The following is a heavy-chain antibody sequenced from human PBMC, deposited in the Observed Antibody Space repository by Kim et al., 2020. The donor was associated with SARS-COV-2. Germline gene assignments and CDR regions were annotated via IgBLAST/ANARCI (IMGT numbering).Heavy chain of an antibody. V-gene: IGHV4-31*02. D-gene: IGHD3-3*01. CDR3: ARVSYFGVVITFDY. J-gene: IGHJ4*02. Sequence: NPSPKSRVTRAVDTSKNQFSLKLSSVTAADTAVYYCARVSYFGVVITFDYRGQGTLVTFTS.